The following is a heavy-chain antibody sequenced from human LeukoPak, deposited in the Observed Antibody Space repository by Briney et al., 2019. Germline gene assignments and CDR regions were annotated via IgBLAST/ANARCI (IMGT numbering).Heavy chain of an antibody. CDR2: IYPGDSDT. V-gene: IGHV5-51*01. Sequence: GESLKISCKGSGYSFTSYWIGWVRQMPGKDLEWMGIIYPGDSDTRYSPSFQGQVTISADKSISTAYLQWSSLKASDTAMYYCASGYSSSWYVGYFDYWGQGTLVTVSS. CDR1: GYSFTSYW. D-gene: IGHD6-13*01. CDR3: ASGYSSSWYVGYFDY. J-gene: IGHJ4*02.